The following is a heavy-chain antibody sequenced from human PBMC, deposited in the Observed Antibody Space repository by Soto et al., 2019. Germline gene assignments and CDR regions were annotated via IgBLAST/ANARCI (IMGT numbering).Heavy chain of an antibody. CDR2: ISSTTGTI. J-gene: IGHJ6*02. CDR3: AREGLIWVGELIRNYYNYALDV. V-gene: IGHV3-48*02. Sequence: GGSLRLSCAASGFTFSNYNMNWVRQAPGKGLEWIAYISSTTGTIYYADSAKGRFTISRDNAKNALYLQMSRLRDEDTAVYYCAREGLIWVGELIRNYYNYALDVWGQGTTVTVSS. D-gene: IGHD3-10*01. CDR1: GFTFSNYN.